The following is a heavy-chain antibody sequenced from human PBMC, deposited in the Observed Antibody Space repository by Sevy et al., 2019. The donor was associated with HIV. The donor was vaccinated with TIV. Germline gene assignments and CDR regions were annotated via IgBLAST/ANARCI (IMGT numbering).Heavy chain of an antibody. Sequence: GGSLRLSCAASGFAFYEYSMSWIRQAPGKGLEWVATLSFGCGKINYADSVKGRFTISRDNSKNSFYLQMDNLISEDTALYYCAREGCSRPHDYWGQGTRVTVSS. V-gene: IGHV3-23*01. CDR1: GFAFYEYS. CDR3: AREGCSRPHDY. CDR2: LSFGCGKI. J-gene: IGHJ4*02. D-gene: IGHD2-8*01.